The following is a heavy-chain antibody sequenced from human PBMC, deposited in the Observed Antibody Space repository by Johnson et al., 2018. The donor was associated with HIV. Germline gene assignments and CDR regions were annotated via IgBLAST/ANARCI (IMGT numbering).Heavy chain of an antibody. V-gene: IGHV3-30*04. Sequence: QVQLVESGGGVVQPGRSLRLSCAASGFTFSSYAMHWVRQAPGKGLEWVAVISYDGSNKYYADSVKGRFTISRDNSKNTLYLQMNSLKSEDTAVYYCATEPNAFDIWGQGTLVTVSS. CDR2: ISYDGSNK. J-gene: IGHJ3*02. CDR3: ATEPNAFDI. CDR1: GFTFSSYA.